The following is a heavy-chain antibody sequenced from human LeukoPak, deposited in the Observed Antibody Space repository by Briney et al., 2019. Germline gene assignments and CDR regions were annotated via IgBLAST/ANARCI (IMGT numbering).Heavy chain of an antibody. V-gene: IGHV3-48*01. Sequence: PGGSLRLSCAASGFTFSSYTMNWVRQAPGKGLEWVSSISSSSSAIYYAASVKGRFTISRDNAKNSLYLQMNSLRAEDTAVYYCAKDRTSSYYYYYFGMDVWGQGTTVTVSS. D-gene: IGHD2-2*01. CDR3: AKDRTSSYYYYYFGMDV. J-gene: IGHJ6*02. CDR2: ISSSSSAI. CDR1: GFTFSSYT.